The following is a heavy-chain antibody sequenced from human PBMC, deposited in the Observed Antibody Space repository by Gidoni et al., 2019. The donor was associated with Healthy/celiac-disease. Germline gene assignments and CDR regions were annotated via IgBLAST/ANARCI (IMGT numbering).Heavy chain of an antibody. CDR3: ARALYYYGSGSYPYYYYYYGMDV. CDR2: INHSGST. CDR1: GGSFSGYY. J-gene: IGHJ6*02. D-gene: IGHD3-10*01. Sequence: QVQLQQWGAGLLKPSETLSLTCTVYGGSFSGYYWCWLRQPPGKGLEWIGEINHSGSTNYNPSLKSRVTISVDTSKNQFSLKLSSVTAADTAVYYCARALYYYGSGSYPYYYYYYGMDVWGQGTTVTVSS. V-gene: IGHV4-34*01.